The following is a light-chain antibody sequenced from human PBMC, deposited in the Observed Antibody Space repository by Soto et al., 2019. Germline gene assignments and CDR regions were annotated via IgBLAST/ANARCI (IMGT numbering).Light chain of an antibody. J-gene: IGKJ5*01. Sequence: DIQMTQSPSYLSASVGDRVIITCRASQTISTYLNWYQQKPGKAPKLLIYAASRLQSGVPSRFSGSGSGTDFTLTIGSLQPEDFATYYCQQSYRTPPITFGQGTRLEIK. V-gene: IGKV1-39*01. CDR3: QQSYRTPPIT. CDR1: QTISTY. CDR2: AAS.